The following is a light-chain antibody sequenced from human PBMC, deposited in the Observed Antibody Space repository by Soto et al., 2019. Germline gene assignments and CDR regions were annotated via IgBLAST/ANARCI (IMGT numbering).Light chain of an antibody. V-gene: IGLV4-69*01. CDR1: SGHSSYA. CDR3: QNWDTVARVV. CDR2: LSSDGSH. Sequence: QLVLTQSPSASASLGASVKLTCTLSSGHSSYAIAWHQQQPEKGPRYLMKLSSDGSHSKGDVIPDRFSGSSSGAERYLTISSLQAEDEADYYCQNWDTVARVVFGGGTKLTVL. J-gene: IGLJ2*01.